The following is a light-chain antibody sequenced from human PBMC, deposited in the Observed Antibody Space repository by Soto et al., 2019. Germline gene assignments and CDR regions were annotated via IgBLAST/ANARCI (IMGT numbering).Light chain of an antibody. CDR2: GAS. Sequence: EIVLTQSPGTLSLSPGERATLSCRASQRVGSSYLAWYQQKPGQAPRLLIYGASNRATGIPDRFSGSGSGTDFTLTINRLEPEDFAVYYCQRYVSSSYTFGQGTKLEIK. CDR1: QRVGSSY. V-gene: IGKV3-20*01. CDR3: QRYVSSSYT. J-gene: IGKJ2*01.